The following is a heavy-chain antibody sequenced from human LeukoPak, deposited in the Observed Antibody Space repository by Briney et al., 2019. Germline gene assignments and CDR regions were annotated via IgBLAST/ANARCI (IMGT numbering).Heavy chain of an antibody. CDR2: IKQDGSDY. D-gene: IGHD3-16*02. V-gene: IGHV3-7*01. J-gene: IGHJ4*02. CDR1: GFTFSSYW. CDR3: AREQTPVIHYYFDS. Sequence: SGGSLRLSCAASGFTFSSYWMSWVRQAPGKGLEWVANIKQDGSDYYYVDSVKGRFTISRDNAKNSLYLQMNSQRAEDTAVYYCAREQTPVIHYYFDSWGQGTLVTVSS.